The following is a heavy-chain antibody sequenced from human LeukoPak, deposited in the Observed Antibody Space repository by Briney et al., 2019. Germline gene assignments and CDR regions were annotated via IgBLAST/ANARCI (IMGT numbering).Heavy chain of an antibody. Sequence: GASVKVSCKASGGTFSSYAISWVRQAPGQGLEWMGRNIPILGIANYAQKFQGRVTITADKSTSTAYMELSSLRSEDTAVYYCASGGKGDYYGSGSYYYMDVWGKGTTVTVSS. V-gene: IGHV1-69*04. J-gene: IGHJ6*03. CDR2: NIPILGIA. D-gene: IGHD3-10*01. CDR3: ASGGKGDYYGSGSYYYMDV. CDR1: GGTFSSYA.